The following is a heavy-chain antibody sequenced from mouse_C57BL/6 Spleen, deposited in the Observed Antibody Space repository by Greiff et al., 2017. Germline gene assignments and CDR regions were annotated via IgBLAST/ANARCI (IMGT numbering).Heavy chain of an antibody. CDR1: GFTFTDYY. CDR3: ARYMGTGTRYFDV. Sequence: EVMLVESGGGLVQPGGSLSLSCAASGFTFTDYYMSWVRQPPGKALEWLGFIRNKANGYTTEYSASVKGRFTISRDNSQSILYLQMNALRAEDSATYYCARYMGTGTRYFDVWGTGTTVTVSS. D-gene: IGHD4-1*01. CDR2: IRNKANGYTT. J-gene: IGHJ1*03. V-gene: IGHV7-3*01.